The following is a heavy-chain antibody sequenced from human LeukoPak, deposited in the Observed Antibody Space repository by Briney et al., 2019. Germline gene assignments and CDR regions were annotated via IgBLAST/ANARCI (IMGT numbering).Heavy chain of an antibody. V-gene: IGHV6-1*01. CDR3: TRGKYSGFDI. J-gene: IGHJ3*02. D-gene: IGHD2-21*01. CDR2: TYLRSKWYN. Sequence: SQTLSLTCAISGDRVVTNNVAWNWIRQSPSRGLEWLGRTYLRSKWYNEYAVSVKSRITINPDTSRNHFSPQLNSVIPEDTAVYYCTRGKYSGFDIWGQGTMVTVSS. CDR1: GDRVVTNNVA.